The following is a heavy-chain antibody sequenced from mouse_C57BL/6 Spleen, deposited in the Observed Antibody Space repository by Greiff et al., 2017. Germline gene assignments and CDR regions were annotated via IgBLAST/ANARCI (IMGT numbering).Heavy chain of an antibody. CDR2: IDPETGGT. D-gene: IGHD3-1*01. CDR1: GYTFTDYE. Sequence: VKLQESGAELVRPGASVTLSCKASGYTFTDYEMHWVKQTPVHGLEWIGAIDPETGGTAYNQKFKGKAILTADKSSSTAYMELRSLTSEDSAVYYCTRGLLGWGQGTLVTVSA. J-gene: IGHJ3*01. V-gene: IGHV1-15*01. CDR3: TRGLLG.